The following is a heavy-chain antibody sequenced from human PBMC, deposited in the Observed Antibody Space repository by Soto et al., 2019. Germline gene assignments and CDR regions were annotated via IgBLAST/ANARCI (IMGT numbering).Heavy chain of an antibody. D-gene: IGHD2-2*02. CDR1: GYSFTSYW. CDR2: IYPGDSDT. CDR3: ARQPIVVVPAAIRGRYYYYYGMDV. J-gene: IGHJ6*02. Sequence: PGESLKISCKGSGYSFTSYWIGWVRQMPGKGLEWMGIIYPGDSDTRYSPSFQGQVTISADKSISTAYLQWSSLKASDTAMYYCARQPIVVVPAAIRGRYYYYYGMDVWGQGTMVTVSS. V-gene: IGHV5-51*01.